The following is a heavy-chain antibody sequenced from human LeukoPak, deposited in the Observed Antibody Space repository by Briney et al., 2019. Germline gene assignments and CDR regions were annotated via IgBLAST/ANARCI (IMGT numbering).Heavy chain of an antibody. V-gene: IGHV3-23*01. J-gene: IGHJ1*01. CDR3: AKKVVVGATSPYSDFQD. CDR2: ISGSGVTT. CDR1: GFIFSDYW. Sequence: GGSLRLSCVTSGFIFSDYWMGWVRQAPGKGLEWVSAISGSGVTTHYAGSVKGRFSISRDNSENTLYLQMNSLRAEDTALYYCAKKVVVGATSPYSDFQDWGQGTLVTVSS. D-gene: IGHD1-26*01.